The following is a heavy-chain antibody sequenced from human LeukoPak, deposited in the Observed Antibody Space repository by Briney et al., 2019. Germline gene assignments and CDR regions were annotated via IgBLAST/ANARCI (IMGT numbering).Heavy chain of an antibody. Sequence: ASVKVPCKASGGTFSSYAISWVRQAPGQGLEWMGRIIPIFGTANYAQKFQGRVTITTDESTSTAYMELSSLRSEDTAVYYCAGAGKEYSSSSGDYWGQGTLVTVSS. V-gene: IGHV1-69*05. J-gene: IGHJ4*02. CDR1: GGTFSSYA. CDR2: IIPIFGTA. CDR3: AGAGKEYSSSSGDY. D-gene: IGHD6-6*01.